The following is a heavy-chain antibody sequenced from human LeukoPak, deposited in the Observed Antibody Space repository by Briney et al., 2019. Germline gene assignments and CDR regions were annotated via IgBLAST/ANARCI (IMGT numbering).Heavy chain of an antibody. J-gene: IGHJ4*02. V-gene: IGHV4-38-2*02. D-gene: IGHD5-18*01. CDR3: ASTNVDTAIDY. Sequence: SETLSLTCTVSGYSISSGYYWGWIRQPPGKGLEWIGNIYHSGSTYYNPSLKSRVTISVDTSKNQFSLKLSSVTAADTAVYYCASTNVDTAIDYWGQGTLVTVSS. CDR2: IYHSGST. CDR1: GYSISSGYY.